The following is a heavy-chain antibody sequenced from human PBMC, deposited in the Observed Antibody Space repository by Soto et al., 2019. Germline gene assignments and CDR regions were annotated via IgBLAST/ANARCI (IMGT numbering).Heavy chain of an antibody. V-gene: IGHV3-13*01. CDR1: GFTFSSYD. D-gene: IGHD6-13*01. Sequence: PGGSLRLSCAASGFTFSSYDMHWVRQATGKGLEWVSAIGTAGDTYYPGSVKGRFTISRENAKNSLYLQMNSLRAGDTAVYYCARDRRYVLGRRPGIAAAGTDYYYYGMDVWGQGTTVTVSS. CDR2: IGTAGDT. CDR3: ARDRRYVLGRRPGIAAAGTDYYYYGMDV. J-gene: IGHJ6*02.